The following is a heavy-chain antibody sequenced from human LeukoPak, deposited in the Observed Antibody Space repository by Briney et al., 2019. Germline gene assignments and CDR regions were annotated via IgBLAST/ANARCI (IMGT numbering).Heavy chain of an antibody. D-gene: IGHD3-10*01. CDR1: GFTFSDHY. CDR2: ISYDGSNK. Sequence: GGSLRLSCAASGFTFSDHYMDWVRQAPGKGLEWVAVISYDGSNKYHADSVKGRFTISRDNSKNTLYLQINSLRVEDTAVYYCARDLGYYGSGSYPVDYWGQGTLVTVSS. CDR3: ARDLGYYGSGSYPVDY. J-gene: IGHJ4*02. V-gene: IGHV3-30*03.